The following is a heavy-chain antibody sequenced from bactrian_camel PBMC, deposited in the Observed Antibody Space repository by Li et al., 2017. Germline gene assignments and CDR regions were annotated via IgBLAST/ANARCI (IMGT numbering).Heavy chain of an antibody. Sequence: VQLVESGGGSVQAGGSLRLSCTAPGIDFNTCDMNWCRQVAGKQREWVSSTSTNGSTNYADFVKGRFTISKDKAKDTVYLQMNDLRPEDTAKYWCKLNSGECTGGTWTRLSSQETQVTVS. D-gene: IGHD1*01. CDR1: GIDFNTCD. CDR2: TSTNGST. J-gene: IGHJ4*01. V-gene: IGHV3S53*01.